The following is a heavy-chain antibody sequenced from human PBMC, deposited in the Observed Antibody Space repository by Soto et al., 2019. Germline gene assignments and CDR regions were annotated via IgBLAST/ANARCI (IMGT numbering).Heavy chain of an antibody. V-gene: IGHV3-9*01. J-gene: IGHJ4*02. CDR2: ISRDRDTI. CDR3: AKDRGNKLGTPSP. D-gene: IGHD7-27*01. Sequence: PGGSLRLSCAASGFTFDDYAMHWVRQVPGKGLEWVSGISRDRDTIGYADSVKGRFTISRDNGKSSLYLQMDSLRPEDTALYYCAKDRGNKLGTPSPWGQGTLVTVSS. CDR1: GFTFDDYA.